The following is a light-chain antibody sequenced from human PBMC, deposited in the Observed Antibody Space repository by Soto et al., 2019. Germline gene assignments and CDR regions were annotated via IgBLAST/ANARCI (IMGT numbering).Light chain of an antibody. CDR3: SSYTVSRTYV. CDR1: DVGAHNF. CDR2: DVS. Sequence: DVGAHNFVSWYQQYPGKAPKLIIYDVSNRHSGDSNRFSGSKFGNTASLTISGLQAEDEADYYCSSYTVSRTYVLGTGTKVT. J-gene: IGLJ1*01. V-gene: IGLV2-14*04.